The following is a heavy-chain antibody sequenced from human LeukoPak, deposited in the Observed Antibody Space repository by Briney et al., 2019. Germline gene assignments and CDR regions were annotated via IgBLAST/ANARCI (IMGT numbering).Heavy chain of an antibody. CDR3: AARTSYSSSWSEGTDY. CDR2: ISAYNGNT. CDR1: GYTFATYY. J-gene: IGHJ4*02. Sequence: ASVKVSCKASGYTFATYYMYWVRQAPGQGLEWMGWISAYNGNTNYAQKLQGRVTMTTDTSTSTAHMELRSLRSDDTAVYYCAARTSYSSSWSEGTDYWGQGTLVTVSS. V-gene: IGHV1-18*04. D-gene: IGHD6-13*01.